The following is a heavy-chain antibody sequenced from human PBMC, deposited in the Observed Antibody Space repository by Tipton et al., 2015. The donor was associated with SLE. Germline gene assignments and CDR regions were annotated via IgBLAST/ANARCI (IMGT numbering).Heavy chain of an antibody. Sequence: TLSLTCAVSGGSISSGGYSWSWIRQPPGKGLEWIGYIYHSGSTYYNPSLKSRVTISVDRSKNQFSLKLSSVTAADTAVYYCALAAGRGNWLDPWGQGPLVTVSS. CDR3: ALAAGRGNWLDP. J-gene: IGHJ5*02. D-gene: IGHD6-13*01. CDR1: GGSISSGGYS. V-gene: IGHV4-30-2*01. CDR2: IYHSGST.